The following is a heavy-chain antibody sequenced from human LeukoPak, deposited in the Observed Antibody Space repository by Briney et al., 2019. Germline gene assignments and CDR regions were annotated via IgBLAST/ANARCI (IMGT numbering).Heavy chain of an antibody. D-gene: IGHD3-3*01. J-gene: IGHJ4*02. V-gene: IGHV7-4-1*02. CDR2: INTNAGNP. Sequence: ASVKVSCKASGYTFSDYAMNWVRQAPGQGLEWMGWINTNAGNPTYAQDFTGHFVFSLDTSVSTAYLQISSLKAEDTAVYYCARGWSKDAWSWGQGTLVTVSS. CDR3: ARGWSKDAWS. CDR1: GYTFSDYA.